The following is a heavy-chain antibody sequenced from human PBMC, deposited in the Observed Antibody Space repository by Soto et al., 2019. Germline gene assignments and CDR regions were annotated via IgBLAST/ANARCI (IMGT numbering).Heavy chain of an antibody. CDR1: ESLDSNIYS. CDR3: ARLGITMIVVVTPVDI. CDR2: IYYSGST. J-gene: IGHJ3*02. D-gene: IGHD3-22*01. Sequence: ESLDSNIYSCAFICQPPGKGLEWIGSIYYSGSTYYNPSLKSRVTISVDTSKNQFSLKLSSVTAADTAVYYCARLGITMIVVVTPVDIWGQGTMVT. V-gene: IGHV4-39*01.